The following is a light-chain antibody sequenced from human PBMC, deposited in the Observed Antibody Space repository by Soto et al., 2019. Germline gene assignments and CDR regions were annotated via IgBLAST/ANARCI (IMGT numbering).Light chain of an antibody. CDR1: QSVNSR. CDR3: QHYGRSPIT. J-gene: IGKJ5*01. V-gene: IGKV3-20*01. Sequence: EIVFAQSPGSLSLSPGGRATLSCRASQSVNSRLAWYQHKPGQAPRLLISGASSRATGIPDRFSGSGSATDFTLTISRLEPEDFALYYCQHYGRSPITCGQGTRLEIK. CDR2: GAS.